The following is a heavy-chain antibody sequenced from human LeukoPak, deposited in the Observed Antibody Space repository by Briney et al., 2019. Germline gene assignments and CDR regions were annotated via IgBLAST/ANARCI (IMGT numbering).Heavy chain of an antibody. CDR1: GFTFSSYA. J-gene: IGHJ4*02. D-gene: IGHD3-3*01. CDR3: AKDHDFWRGYSNYFDY. CDR2: ISGSGGST. Sequence: GGSLRLSCAASGFTFSSYAMSWVRQAPGKGLEWVSAISGSGGSTYYADSVKGRFTISRDNSKNTLYLQMNSLRAEDTAVYYCAKDHDFWRGYSNYFDYWGKGTLVTVSS. V-gene: IGHV3-23*01.